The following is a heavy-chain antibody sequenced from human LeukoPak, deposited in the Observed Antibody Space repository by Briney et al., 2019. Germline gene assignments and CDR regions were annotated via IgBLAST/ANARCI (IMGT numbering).Heavy chain of an antibody. J-gene: IGHJ4*02. Sequence: GGSLRLSCAASGFTFSSYAVSWVRQAPGKGLEWVSAISGSGGSTYYADSVKGRFTISRDNSKNTLYLQMNSLRAEDTAVYYCATRQNGVCPGCGYWGQGTLVTVSS. D-gene: IGHD2-8*01. CDR1: GFTFSSYA. CDR2: ISGSGGST. V-gene: IGHV3-23*01. CDR3: ATRQNGVCPGCGY.